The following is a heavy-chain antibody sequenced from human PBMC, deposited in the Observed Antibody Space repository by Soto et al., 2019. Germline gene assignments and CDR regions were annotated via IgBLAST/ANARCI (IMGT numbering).Heavy chain of an antibody. D-gene: IGHD1-26*01. Sequence: AXVKVSCKASGYTFTSYGISWVRQAPGQGLEWMGWISAYNGNTNYAQKLQGRVTMTTDTSTSTAYMELRSLRSDDTAVYYCVRVPPRQWELPNLDYWGQGTLVTVSS. CDR1: GYTFTSYG. J-gene: IGHJ4*02. V-gene: IGHV1-18*04. CDR3: VRVPPRQWELPNLDY. CDR2: ISAYNGNT.